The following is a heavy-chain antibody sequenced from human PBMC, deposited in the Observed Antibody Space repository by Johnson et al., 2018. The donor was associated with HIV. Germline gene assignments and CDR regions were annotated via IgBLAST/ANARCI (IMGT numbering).Heavy chain of an antibody. CDR1: GFTFSDYY. Sequence: QVQLVEFGGGVVQPGGSLRLSCAASGFTFSDYYMSWIRQAPGKGLEWVSYISSSGSTIYYADSVKGRFTISRNNAKNSLYLQMNSLRAEDTAVYYCARTPSLPGAFDIWCQGTMVTVSS. J-gene: IGHJ3*02. CDR2: ISSSGSTI. V-gene: IGHV3-11*04. CDR3: ARTPSLPGAFDI.